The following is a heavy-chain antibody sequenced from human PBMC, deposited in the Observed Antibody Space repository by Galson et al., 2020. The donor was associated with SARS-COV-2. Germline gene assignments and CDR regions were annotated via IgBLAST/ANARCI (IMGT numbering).Heavy chain of an antibody. Sequence: GESLKISCVASAGFPFSSYGIHWVRQAPDKGLEWVAVIYHDGNIKYYADSVNGRFTISRDNSKNTLYLQMNSLRAEDTAVYYCVCEKVGWNDLNAFDLWGQGTLVTVSS. D-gene: IGHD1-1*01. CDR1: AGFPFSSYG. J-gene: IGHJ3*01. CDR3: VCEKVGWNDLNAFDL. V-gene: IGHV3-30*12. CDR2: IYHDGNIK.